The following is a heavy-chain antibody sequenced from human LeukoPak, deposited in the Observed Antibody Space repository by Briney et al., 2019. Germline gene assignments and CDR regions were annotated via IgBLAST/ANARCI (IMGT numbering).Heavy chain of an antibody. CDR1: GYSISSGYY. Sequence: PSETLSLTCTVSGYSISSGYYWGWIRQPPGKGLEWIGSIYHSGSTYYNPSLKSRVTMSVDTSKDQFSLKLSSVSAADTAVYYCARGSDYYYMDVWGKGTTVTVSS. V-gene: IGHV4-38-2*02. CDR2: IYHSGST. J-gene: IGHJ6*03. CDR3: ARGSDYYYMDV.